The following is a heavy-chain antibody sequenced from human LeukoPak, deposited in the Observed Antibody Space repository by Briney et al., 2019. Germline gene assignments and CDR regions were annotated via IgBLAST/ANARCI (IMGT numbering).Heavy chain of an antibody. D-gene: IGHD3-22*01. Sequence: PSETLSLTCAVYGGSFSGYYWSWIRQPPGKGLEWIGEINHSGSTNYNPSLKSRVTISVDTSKNQFSLKLSSVTAADTAVYYCASAYYDSSGYYYSWDYWGQGTLVTVSS. CDR2: INHSGST. CDR3: ASAYYDSSGYYYSWDY. J-gene: IGHJ4*02. CDR1: GGSFSGYY. V-gene: IGHV4-34*01.